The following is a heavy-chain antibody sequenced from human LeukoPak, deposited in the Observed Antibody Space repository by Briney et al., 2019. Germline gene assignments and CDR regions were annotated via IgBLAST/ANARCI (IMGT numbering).Heavy chain of an antibody. J-gene: IGHJ6*03. D-gene: IGHD3-9*01. CDR2: ISYDGSNK. Sequence: GTLKLSLSGSGFTFNSYCNHWVRQGPGQGLEGVAVISYDGSNKYYADSVKGRFTISRDNSKNTLYLQMNSLRAEDAAVYYCAKDYPYDILTGYYSGSPFMDVWGKGTTVTVSS. V-gene: IGHV3-30*18. CDR3: AKDYPYDILTGYYSGSPFMDV. CDR1: GFTFNSYC.